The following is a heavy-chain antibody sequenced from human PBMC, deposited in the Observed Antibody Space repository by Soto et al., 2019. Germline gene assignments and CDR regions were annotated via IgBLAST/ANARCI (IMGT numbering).Heavy chain of an antibody. V-gene: IGHV4-59*01. Sequence: KPSETLSLTCTVSGGSISSYYWSWIRQPPGKGLEWIGYIYYSGSTNYNPSLKSRVTISVDTSKNQFSLKLSSVTAADTAVYYCASTGARVDYWGQGTLVTVSS. J-gene: IGHJ4*02. CDR3: ASTGARVDY. CDR2: IYYSGST. D-gene: IGHD1-26*01. CDR1: GGSISSYY.